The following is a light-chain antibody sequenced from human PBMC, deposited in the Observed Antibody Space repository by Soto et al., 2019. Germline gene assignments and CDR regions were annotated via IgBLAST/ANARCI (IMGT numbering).Light chain of an antibody. V-gene: IGKV3-20*01. CDR3: QQYGSSPPYT. Sequence: ESVLTQSPGTLSLSPGERATLSCRASQSVSGNYFSWYQQKPGQSPRLLIYCSSDRATGIPDRFSGSGSETDFTLTISSVEPEDFAVYYYQQYGSSPPYTFGQGTRLEI. CDR1: QSVSGNY. J-gene: IGKJ2*01. CDR2: CSS.